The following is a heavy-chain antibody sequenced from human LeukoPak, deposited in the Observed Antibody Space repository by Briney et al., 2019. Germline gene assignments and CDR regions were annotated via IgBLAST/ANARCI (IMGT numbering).Heavy chain of an antibody. CDR2: IYYSGST. V-gene: IGHV4-59*01. J-gene: IGHJ4*02. CDR1: GGSFSGYY. Sequence: SETLSLTCAVYGGSFSGYYWSWIRQPPGKGLEWIGYIYYSGSTNYNPSLKSRVTISVDTSKNQFSLKLSSVTAADTAVYYCARDARYNYYFDYWGQGTLVTVSS. D-gene: IGHD5-24*01. CDR3: ARDARYNYYFDY.